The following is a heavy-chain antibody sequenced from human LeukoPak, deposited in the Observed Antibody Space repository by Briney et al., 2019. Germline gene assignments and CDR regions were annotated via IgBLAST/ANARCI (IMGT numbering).Heavy chain of an antibody. J-gene: IGHJ6*03. CDR1: GYTFTSYD. CDR3: ARGAKYRAVAGTYYYYYMDV. Sequence: ASVKVSCKASGYTFTSYDINWVRQATGQGLEWMGWMNPNSGNTGYAQKFQGRVTMTRNTSISTAYMELSSLRSEDTAVYYCARGAKYRAVAGTYYYYYMDVWGKGTTVTVSS. D-gene: IGHD6-19*01. V-gene: IGHV1-8*01. CDR2: MNPNSGNT.